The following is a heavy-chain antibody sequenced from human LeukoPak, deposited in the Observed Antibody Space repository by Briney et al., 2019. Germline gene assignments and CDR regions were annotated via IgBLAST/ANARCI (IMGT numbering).Heavy chain of an antibody. CDR1: GFTFSGYA. CDR2: ISGSGDIT. CDR3: AKDRRSGGSCSDY. J-gene: IGHJ4*02. D-gene: IGHD2-15*01. Sequence: GGSLRLSCAASGFTFSGYAMSWVRQAPGTGPEWVSTISGSGDITYYADSVKGRLTISRDNSKNTLYLQMNSLRAEDTAVYYCAKDRRSGGSCSDYWGQGTLVTVSS. V-gene: IGHV3-23*01.